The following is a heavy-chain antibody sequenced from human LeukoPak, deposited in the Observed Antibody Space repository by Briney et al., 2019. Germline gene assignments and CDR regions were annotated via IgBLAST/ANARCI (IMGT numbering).Heavy chain of an antibody. D-gene: IGHD3-22*01. CDR3: ARDQDYYDSSGYYYYYYMDV. CDR1: GGSISSYY. Sequence: SETLSLTCTVSGGSISSYYWSWIRQPPGKGLEWIGRIYTSGSTNYNPSLKSRVTMSVDTSKNQFSLKLSSVTAADTAVYYCARDQDYYDSSGYYYYYYMDVWGKGTTVTVSS. CDR2: IYTSGST. J-gene: IGHJ6*03. V-gene: IGHV4-4*07.